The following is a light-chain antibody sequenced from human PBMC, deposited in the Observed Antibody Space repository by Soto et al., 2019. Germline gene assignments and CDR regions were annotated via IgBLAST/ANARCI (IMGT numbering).Light chain of an antibody. CDR2: GNT. Sequence: QSVLTQPPSVSGAPGQRVTISCTGSSSNIGAGYDVHWYQQLPGTAPKLLIYGNTNRPSGVPDRFSGSKSVTSASLAITGLQAEDEAEYYCQSYASSLSGHVVFGGGTKLTVL. V-gene: IGLV1-40*01. J-gene: IGLJ2*01. CDR1: SSNIGAGYD. CDR3: QSYASSLSGHVV.